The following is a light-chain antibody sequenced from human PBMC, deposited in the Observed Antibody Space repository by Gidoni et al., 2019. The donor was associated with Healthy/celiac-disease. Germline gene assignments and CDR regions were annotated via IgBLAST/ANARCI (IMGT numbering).Light chain of an antibody. Sequence: QSALTQPASVSGSPGQSITISCTGTSSDVGGYNYVSWYPQHPGKAPKLMIYEVSTRPSGVSNRFSGSKSGNTASLTISGLQAEDEADYYCSSYTRSSTLFGTGTKVTVL. CDR1: SSDVGGYNY. CDR2: EVS. V-gene: IGLV2-14*01. CDR3: SSYTRSSTL. J-gene: IGLJ1*01.